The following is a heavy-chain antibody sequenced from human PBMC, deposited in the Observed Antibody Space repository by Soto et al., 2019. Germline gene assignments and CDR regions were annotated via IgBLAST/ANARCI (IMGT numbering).Heavy chain of an antibody. Sequence: QLQLQESGPGLVKPSETLSLTCTVSGGSISSSSYYWGWIRQPPGKGLEWIGSIYYSGSTYYNPSLKIRVTISVDTSKNQFSLKLSSVTAADTAVYYCAADIVVVPAALGYYYYYGMDVWGQGTTVTVSS. J-gene: IGHJ6*02. V-gene: IGHV4-39*01. CDR2: IYYSGST. CDR1: GGSISSSSYY. D-gene: IGHD2-2*01. CDR3: AADIVVVPAALGYYYYYGMDV.